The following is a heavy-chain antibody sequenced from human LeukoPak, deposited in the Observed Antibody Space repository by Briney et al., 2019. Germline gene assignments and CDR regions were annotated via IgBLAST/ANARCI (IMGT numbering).Heavy chain of an antibody. CDR3: ARKRRDSYNLGYFDY. J-gene: IGHJ4*02. D-gene: IGHD5-24*01. CDR1: GGSISSGDYY. V-gene: IGHV4-30-4*08. Sequence: SQTLSLTCTVSGGSISSGDYYWSWIRQPPGKGLEWIGYIYCSGSTYYNPSLKSRLTISVDTSKNQFSLKLSSVTAADTAVYYCARKRRDSYNLGYFDYWGQGTLVTVSS. CDR2: IYCSGST.